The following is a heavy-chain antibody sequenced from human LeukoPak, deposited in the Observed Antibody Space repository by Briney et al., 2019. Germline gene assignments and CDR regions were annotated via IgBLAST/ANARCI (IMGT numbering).Heavy chain of an antibody. J-gene: IGHJ3*02. V-gene: IGHV3-21*01. CDR3: ARGGASDAFDI. CDR2: ISSSSSYI. Sequence: GGSLRLSCVASGFTFSSYAMHWVRQAPGKGLEWVSSISSSSSYIYYADSVKGRFTISRDNAKNSLYLQMNSLRAEDTAVYYCARGGASDAFDIWGQRTMVTVSS. D-gene: IGHD3-16*01. CDR1: GFTFSSYA.